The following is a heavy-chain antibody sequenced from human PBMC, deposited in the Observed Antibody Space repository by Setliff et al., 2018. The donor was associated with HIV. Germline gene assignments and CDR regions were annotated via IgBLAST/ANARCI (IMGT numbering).Heavy chain of an antibody. CDR2: INAGNGNT. Sequence: VSCKAAGYTFTSSAMHWVRQAPGQRLEWMGWINAGNGNTKYSQKFQGRVTITRDTSASTAYMELSSLRSEDTAVYYCARDGDNYDSSGYYYYYYGMDVWGQGTTVTVSS. J-gene: IGHJ6*02. CDR3: ARDGDNYDSSGYYYYYYGMDV. CDR1: GYTFTSSA. D-gene: IGHD3-22*01. V-gene: IGHV1-3*01.